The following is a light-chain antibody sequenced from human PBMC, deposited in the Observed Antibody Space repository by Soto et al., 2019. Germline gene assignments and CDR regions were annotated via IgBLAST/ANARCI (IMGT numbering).Light chain of an antibody. CDR3: QQTYGTPIT. V-gene: IGKV1-39*01. CDR1: QSINSH. J-gene: IGKJ5*01. Sequence: DIQMTQSPSSLSASVGDRVTITCRASQSINSHLHWYQQKPGKAPKLLIYAASNLQSGVPSRFSGSGSGTDFTLTISSLQPEDFATYYCQQTYGTPITFGQGTRLEIK. CDR2: AAS.